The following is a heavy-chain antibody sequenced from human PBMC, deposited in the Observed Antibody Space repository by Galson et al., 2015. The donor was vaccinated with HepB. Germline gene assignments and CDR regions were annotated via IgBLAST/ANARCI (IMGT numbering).Heavy chain of an antibody. Sequence: SVKVSCKASGYTFTGYYMHWVRQAPGQGLEWMGRINPNSGGTNYAQKFQGRVTMTRDTSISTAYMELSRLRSDDTAVYYCARPTESGSYQAAFDIWGQGTMVTVSS. V-gene: IGHV1-2*06. D-gene: IGHD1-26*01. CDR2: INPNSGGT. CDR3: ARPTESGSYQAAFDI. CDR1: GYTFTGYY. J-gene: IGHJ3*02.